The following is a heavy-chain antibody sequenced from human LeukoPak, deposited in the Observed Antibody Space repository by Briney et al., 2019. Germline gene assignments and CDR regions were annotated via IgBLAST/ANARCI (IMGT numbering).Heavy chain of an antibody. V-gene: IGHV3-21*01. CDR3: ERDDSSRYYYISKQYYFDY. CDR1: GFTFSSYS. Sequence: GGSRRLSCAASGFTFSSYSMNWVRQAPGKGLEGVSSISSSSSYIYYADSVKGRFTISRDNAKNSLYLQRNGLRAEDTAVYYCERDDSSRYYYISKQYYFDYWGQGTLVTVSS. D-gene: IGHD3-22*01. J-gene: IGHJ4*02. CDR2: ISSSSSYI.